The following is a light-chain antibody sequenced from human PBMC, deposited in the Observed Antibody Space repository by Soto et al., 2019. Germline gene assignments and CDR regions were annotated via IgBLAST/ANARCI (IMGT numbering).Light chain of an antibody. Sequence: DVQMTQSPSTLSASIGERITVSCRANQSISNFLVWYQQKPGKAPKLLIYDASTLESGVPSRFRGSGSGTEFTLTISSLQPDDFATYFCRQYNSYSWTFGRGTKV. CDR2: DAS. CDR1: QSISNF. CDR3: RQYNSYSWT. J-gene: IGKJ1*01. V-gene: IGKV1-5*01.